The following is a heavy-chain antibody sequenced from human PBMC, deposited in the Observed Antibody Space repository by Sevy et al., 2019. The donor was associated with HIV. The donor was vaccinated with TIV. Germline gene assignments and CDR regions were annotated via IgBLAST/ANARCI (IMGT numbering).Heavy chain of an antibody. CDR2: IKQDGREK. J-gene: IGHJ4*02. CDR1: GFSFCSYW. V-gene: IGHV3-7*03. CDR3: ATHRRTYFDY. Sequence: GGSLRLSCAASGFTSGFSFCSYWMTWVRQAPGKGLEWVANIKQDGREKYCVDSVRGRFTISRDNAKNSLFLQMNSLRAEDTAVYYCATHRRTYFDYWGQGSLVTVSS.